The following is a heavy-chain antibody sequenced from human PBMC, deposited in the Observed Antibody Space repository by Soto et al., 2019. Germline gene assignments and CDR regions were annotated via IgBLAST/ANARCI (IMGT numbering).Heavy chain of an antibody. J-gene: IGHJ5*02. CDR1: GGTFSSYA. Sequence: SVKVSCKASGGTFSSYAISWVRQAPGQGLEWMGGIIPIFGTANYAQKFQGRVTITADESTSTAYMELSSLRSEDTAVYYCARDPSSSANWFDPWGQGTLVTVSS. CDR3: ARDPSSSANWFDP. D-gene: IGHD6-6*01. CDR2: IIPIFGTA. V-gene: IGHV1-69*13.